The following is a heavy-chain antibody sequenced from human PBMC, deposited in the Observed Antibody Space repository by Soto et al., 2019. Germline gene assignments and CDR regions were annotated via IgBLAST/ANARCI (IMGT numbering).Heavy chain of an antibody. CDR3: AHSRTARGGGTSDYYYYGMDV. D-gene: IGHD1-26*01. J-gene: IGHJ6*02. Sequence: QITLKESGPTLVKPTQTLTLTCTFSGFSLSTSGVGVGWIRQPPGKALEWLALIYWNDDKRYSPSLKSRLTITKDTSKNQVVLTMTNMDPVDTATYYCAHSRTARGGGTSDYYYYGMDVWGQGTTVTVSS. V-gene: IGHV2-5*01. CDR2: IYWNDDK. CDR1: GFSLSTSGVG.